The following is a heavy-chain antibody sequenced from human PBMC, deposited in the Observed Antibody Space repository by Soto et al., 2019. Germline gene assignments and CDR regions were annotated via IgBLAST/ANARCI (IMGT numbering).Heavy chain of an antibody. CDR2: MNPSSGTA. J-gene: IGHJ5*02. V-gene: IGHV1-8*01. CDR3: AMCGVVRGVLRRLDP. CDR1: GYSFISSD. D-gene: IGHD3-10*01. Sequence: QVQLGQSGAEVQKPGSSVKVSCKASGYSFISSDFNWVRQAPGQGLEWMGWMNPSSGTAGYAEKFQGRITMTRNTSISTAYRELSSLTSEDTAVYFCAMCGVVRGVLRRLDPGGKGTRVPVSS.